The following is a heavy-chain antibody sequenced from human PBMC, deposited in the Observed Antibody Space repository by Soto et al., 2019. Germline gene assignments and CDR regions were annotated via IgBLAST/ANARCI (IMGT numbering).Heavy chain of an antibody. V-gene: IGHV1-69*01. J-gene: IGHJ6*02. CDR3: SRERSWKSYYEGSIVPNFYGIDG. Sequence: QVQLVQSGAEVKKPGSSVKVSCKASAGTFSSYGISWVRQAPGQGLEWMGGIMPIFGTPNYAQKFQARVTITADESTRIGYMHRNSLTSEDTAVYYCSRERSWKSYYEGSIVPNFYGIDGWGQGTMGTVAS. CDR1: AGTFSSYG. D-gene: IGHD1-26*01. CDR2: IMPIFGTP.